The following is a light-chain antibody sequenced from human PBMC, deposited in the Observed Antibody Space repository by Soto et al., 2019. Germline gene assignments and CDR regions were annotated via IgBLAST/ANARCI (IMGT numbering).Light chain of an antibody. CDR1: ASTIGRNY. CDR2: RNS. J-gene: IGLJ1*01. CDR3: AAWDDNLSGFYV. Sequence: QSVLTQSPSSSGTPGQRFTISCSGSASTIGRNYVYWYQQLPGMAPKLLIYRNSQRPSGVPDRFSGSKSGTSASLAISGLRSEDEADYYCAAWDDNLSGFYVFGAGTKVTVL. V-gene: IGLV1-47*01.